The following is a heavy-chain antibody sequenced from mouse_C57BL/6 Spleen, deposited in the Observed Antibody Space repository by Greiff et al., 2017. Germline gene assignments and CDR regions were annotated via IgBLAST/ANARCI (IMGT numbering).Heavy chain of an antibody. Sequence: EVHLVESGGGLVQPGGSMKLSCVASGFTFSNYWMNWVRQSPGKGLEWVAQIRLKSDNYATHYAVSVKGRFTISRDDSKSSVYLQMNNLSAEDTGINYCTRNYGSSYFDYWGQGTTLTVSS. CDR3: TRNYGSSYFDY. J-gene: IGHJ2*01. CDR1: GFTFSNYW. V-gene: IGHV6-3*01. D-gene: IGHD1-1*01. CDR2: IRLKSDNYAT.